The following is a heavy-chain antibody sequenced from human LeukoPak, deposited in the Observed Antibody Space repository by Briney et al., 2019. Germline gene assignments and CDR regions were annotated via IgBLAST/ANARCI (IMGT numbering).Heavy chain of an antibody. Sequence: PSETLSLTCTVSGGSISSYYWSWIRRPPGKGPEWIGYIFYSGSTNYNPSLKSRVTISVDTSKNQFSLKLSSVTAADTAVYYCARGFYDSSGYSEPFDYWGRGTLVTVSS. CDR2: IFYSGST. V-gene: IGHV4-59*08. J-gene: IGHJ4*02. CDR3: ARGFYDSSGYSEPFDY. CDR1: GGSISSYY. D-gene: IGHD3-22*01.